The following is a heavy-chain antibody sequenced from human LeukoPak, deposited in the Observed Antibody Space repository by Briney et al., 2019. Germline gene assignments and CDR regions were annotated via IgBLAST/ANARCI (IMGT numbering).Heavy chain of an antibody. CDR3: ARTGSFGVVIIRGYFDY. V-gene: IGHV3-7*01. D-gene: IGHD3-3*02. CDR1: GLTFSIYW. CDR2: IKQDGSEK. Sequence: GGSLRLSCAASGLTFSIYWMSWVRQAPGKGLEWVANIKQDGSEKYYVDSVKGRFTISRDNAKNSLYLQMNSLRAEDTAVYYCARTGSFGVVIIRGYFDYWGQGTLVTVSS. J-gene: IGHJ4*02.